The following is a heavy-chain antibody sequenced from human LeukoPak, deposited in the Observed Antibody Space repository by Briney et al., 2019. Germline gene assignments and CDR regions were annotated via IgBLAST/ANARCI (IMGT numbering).Heavy chain of an antibody. CDR3: AKDMSYSSSSGFDY. CDR2: ISGSGGST. J-gene: IGHJ4*02. V-gene: IGHV3-23*01. Sequence: GGSLRLSCAASGFTFSSYAMSWVRQAPGKGLEWVSAISGSGGSTYYADSVKGRFTLSRDNSKNTLYLQMNSLRAEDTAVYYCAKDMSYSSSSGFDYWGQGTLVTVSS. D-gene: IGHD6-6*01. CDR1: GFTFSSYA.